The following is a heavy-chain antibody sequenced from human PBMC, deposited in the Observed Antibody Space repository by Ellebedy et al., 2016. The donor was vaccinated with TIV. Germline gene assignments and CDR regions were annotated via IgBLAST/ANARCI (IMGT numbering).Heavy chain of an antibody. CDR3: ARRVPLGAMDV. CDR1: GGSISSYY. CDR2: IYYSGST. J-gene: IGHJ6*02. V-gene: IGHV4-59*08. Sequence: SETLSLXCTVSGGSISSYYWSWIRQPPGKGLEWIGYIYYSGSTNYNPSLKSRVTISVDTSKNQFSLKLSSVTAADTAVYYCARRVPLGAMDVWGQGTTVTVSS. D-gene: IGHD1-1*01.